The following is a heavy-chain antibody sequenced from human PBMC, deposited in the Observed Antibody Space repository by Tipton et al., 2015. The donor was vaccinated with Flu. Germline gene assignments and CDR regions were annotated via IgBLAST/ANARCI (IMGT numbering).Heavy chain of an antibody. V-gene: IGHV4-61*01. Sequence: TLSLTCTVSGGSVSSGSYYWSWIRQPPGKGLEWIGYIYYSGSTNYNPSLKSRVTISVDTSKNQFSLKLSSVTAADTAVYYCARDPSGSYPLGAFDIWGQGTMVPVSS. CDR3: ARDPSGSYPLGAFDI. D-gene: IGHD1-26*01. CDR1: GGSVSSGSYY. CDR2: IYYSGST. J-gene: IGHJ3*02.